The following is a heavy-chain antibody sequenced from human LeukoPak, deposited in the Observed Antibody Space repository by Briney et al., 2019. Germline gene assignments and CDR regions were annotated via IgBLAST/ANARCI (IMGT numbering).Heavy chain of an antibody. J-gene: IGHJ4*02. CDR1: GFTFSSYW. CDR2: IKQDGSEK. D-gene: IGHD3-9*01. V-gene: IGHV3-7*03. Sequence: QPGGSLRLSCAASGFTFSSYWMSWVRQAPGKGLEWVANIKQDGSEKYYVDSVKGRFTISRDNTKNSLYLQMNSLRAEDTAVYYCARDEYDILTGKELDYWGQGTLATVSS. CDR3: ARDEYDILTGKELDY.